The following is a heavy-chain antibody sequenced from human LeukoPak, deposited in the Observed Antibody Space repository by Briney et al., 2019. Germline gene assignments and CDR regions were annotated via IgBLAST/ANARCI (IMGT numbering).Heavy chain of an antibody. D-gene: IGHD5-24*01. CDR3: AIPRRDGYNWGS. Sequence: TGGSLRLSCAASGFTFNNDWMHWLRHAPGKGLVWVSRINPDGRTTNYADSVKGRFTISRDNAKNTLYLQMHSLRAEDTAVYYCAIPRRDGYNWGSWGQGTLVTVSS. V-gene: IGHV3-74*01. CDR2: INPDGRTT. CDR1: GFTFNNDW. J-gene: IGHJ5*02.